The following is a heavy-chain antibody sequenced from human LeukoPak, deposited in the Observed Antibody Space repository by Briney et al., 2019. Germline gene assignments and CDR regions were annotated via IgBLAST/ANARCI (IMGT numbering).Heavy chain of an antibody. CDR3: ARDLGYSYGLGY. CDR1: GFSFDDYG. CDR2: INWNGGST. Sequence: GGSLSLSCAASGFSFDDYGMSWVRQAPGKGLEWVSVINWNGGSTGYADSVKGRFTISRDNAKNSLYLQMNSLRAEDTALYYCARDLGYSYGLGYWGQGTLVTVSS. V-gene: IGHV3-20*04. D-gene: IGHD5-18*01. J-gene: IGHJ4*02.